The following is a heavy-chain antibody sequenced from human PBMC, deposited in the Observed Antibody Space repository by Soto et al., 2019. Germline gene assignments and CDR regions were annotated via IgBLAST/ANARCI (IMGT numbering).Heavy chain of an antibody. D-gene: IGHD2-2*01. Sequence: GASVKVSCKASGGTFSSYAISWVRQAPGQGLEWMGGIIPIFGTANYAQKFQGRVTITADESTSTAYMELSSLRSEDTAVYYCALGYCSSTSCPRVYYGMDVWGQGTTVTVSS. CDR1: GGTFSSYA. J-gene: IGHJ6*02. CDR2: IIPIFGTA. V-gene: IGHV1-69*13. CDR3: ALGYCSSTSCPRVYYGMDV.